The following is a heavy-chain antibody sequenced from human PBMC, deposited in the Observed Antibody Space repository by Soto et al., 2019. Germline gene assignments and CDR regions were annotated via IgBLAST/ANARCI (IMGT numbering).Heavy chain of an antibody. J-gene: IGHJ3*02. D-gene: IGHD3-22*01. Sequence: PSETLSLTCAVYGGSFSGYYWSWIRQPPGKGLEWIGEINHSGSTNYNPSLKSRVTISVDTSKNQFSLKLSSVTAADTAVYYCARANYYDSSGYPLRNAFDIWGQGTMVTVSS. V-gene: IGHV4-34*01. CDR3: ARANYYDSSGYPLRNAFDI. CDR2: INHSGST. CDR1: GGSFSGYY.